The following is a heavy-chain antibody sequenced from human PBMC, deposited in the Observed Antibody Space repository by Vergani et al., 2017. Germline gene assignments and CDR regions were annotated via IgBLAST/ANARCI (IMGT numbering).Heavy chain of an antibody. J-gene: IGHJ6*03. Sequence: QVQLQQWGAGLLKPSETLSLTCAVYGGSFSGYYWSWIRQPPGKGLEWIGEINHSGSTNYNPSLKSRVTISVDTSKNQFSLKLSSVTAADTAVYYCARCGSSSXVGIKNYYYYYMDVWGKGTTVTVSS. V-gene: IGHV4-34*01. CDR2: INHSGST. CDR3: ARCGSSSXVGIKNYYYYYMDV. CDR1: GGSFSGYY. D-gene: IGHD6-6*01.